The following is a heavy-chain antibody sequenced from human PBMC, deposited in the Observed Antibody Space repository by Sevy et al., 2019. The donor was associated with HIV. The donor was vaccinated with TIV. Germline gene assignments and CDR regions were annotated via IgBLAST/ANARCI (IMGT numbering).Heavy chain of an antibody. J-gene: IGHJ4*02. CDR1: GFTFDEYG. D-gene: IGHD3-22*01. CDR3: AGYFDRSGYYGFDY. Sequence: GGSLRLSCAASGFTFDEYGMNWVRQVPGKGLEWVSGINWNGANTGYADSMRGRFTISRDNAKNSLYLQMNSLRVEDTALYYCAGYFDRSGYYGFDYWGQGTLVTVSS. V-gene: IGHV3-20*04. CDR2: INWNGANT.